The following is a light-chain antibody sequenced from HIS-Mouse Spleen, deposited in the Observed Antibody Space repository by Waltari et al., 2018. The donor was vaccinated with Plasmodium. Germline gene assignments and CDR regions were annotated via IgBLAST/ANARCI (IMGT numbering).Light chain of an antibody. V-gene: IGKV1-33*01. CDR3: QQYDNLPPLFT. Sequence: IQMTQSPSSLSASVGDRVPITCQASQDISNYLNWYQQKPGKAPKLLIYDASTLETGVPSRFSGSGSGTDFTFTISSLQPEDIATYYCQQYDNLPPLFTFGPGTKVDIK. J-gene: IGKJ3*01. CDR1: QDISNY. CDR2: DAS.